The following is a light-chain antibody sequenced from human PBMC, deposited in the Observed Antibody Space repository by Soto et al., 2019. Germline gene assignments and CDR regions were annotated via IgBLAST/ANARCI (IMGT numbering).Light chain of an antibody. CDR1: QSISSSY. CDR2: AAS. CDR3: QQYGSSSYT. J-gene: IGKJ2*01. V-gene: IGKV3-20*01. Sequence: EIVLTQSPGTLSSSPGERATLSCRASQSISSSYLAWYQQKPGQAPRLLIYAASSRATGIPDRFSGNGSGTDFTLTISRLEPEDFAVYYCQQYGSSSYTFGQGTQLEIK.